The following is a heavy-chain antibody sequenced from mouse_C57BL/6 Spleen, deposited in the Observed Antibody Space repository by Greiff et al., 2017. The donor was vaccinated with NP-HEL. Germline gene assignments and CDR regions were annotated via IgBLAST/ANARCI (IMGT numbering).Heavy chain of an antibody. CDR3: ARWTTVVEGYAMDY. CDR2: IYPRSGNP. V-gene: IGHV1-81*01. D-gene: IGHD1-1*01. CDR1: GYTFTSYG. J-gene: IGHJ4*01. Sequence: QVQLKQSGAELARPGASVKLSCKASGYTFTSYGISWVKQRTGQGLEWIGEIYPRSGNPYYNEKFKGKATLTADKSSSTAYMELRSLTSEDSAVYFCARWTTVVEGYAMDYWGQGTSVTVSS.